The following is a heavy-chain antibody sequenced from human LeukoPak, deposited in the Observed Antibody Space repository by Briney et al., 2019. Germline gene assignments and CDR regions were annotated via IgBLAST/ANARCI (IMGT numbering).Heavy chain of an antibody. J-gene: IGHJ4*02. CDR1: GYTFTSYG. CDR3: ARAGLDFWSGYLIDY. V-gene: IGHV1-18*01. CDR2: ISAYNGNT. D-gene: IGHD3-3*01. Sequence: ASVKVSCKASGYTFTSYGISWVRQAPGQGLEWMGWISAYNGNTNYAQKLQGRVTMTTDTSTSTAYMELRSLRSDDTAVYYCARAGLDFWSGYLIDYWGQGTLVTVSS.